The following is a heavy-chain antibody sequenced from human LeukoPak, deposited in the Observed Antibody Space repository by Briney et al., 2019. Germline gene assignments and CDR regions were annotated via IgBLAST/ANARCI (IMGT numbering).Heavy chain of an antibody. CDR3: VNQISGWVY. J-gene: IGHJ4*02. CDR1: GFTFDRFA. D-gene: IGHD6-19*01. CDR2: IGSNGRST. Sequence: GGSLRLSCSASGFTFDRFAMHWVRQAPGKGLEYLSGIGSNGRSTHNADSVKGRFTISRDNSKNTLFLQMTSLRAEDKAVYYCVNQISGWVYWGQGTLVTVSS. V-gene: IGHV3-64D*06.